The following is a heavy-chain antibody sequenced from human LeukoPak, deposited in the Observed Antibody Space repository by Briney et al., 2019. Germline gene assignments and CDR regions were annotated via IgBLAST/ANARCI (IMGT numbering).Heavy chain of an antibody. J-gene: IGHJ4*02. D-gene: IGHD5-18*01. V-gene: IGHV4-34*01. CDR3: ARGRGGYSYGFPPFFDY. CDR1: DGSFSGYY. CDR2: INHSGST. Sequence: SETLSLTCAVYDGSFSGYYWSWIRQPPGKGLEWIGEINHSGSTNYNPSLKSRVTISVDTSKNQFSLKLSSVTAADTAVYYCARGRGGYSYGFPPFFDYWGQGTLVTVSS.